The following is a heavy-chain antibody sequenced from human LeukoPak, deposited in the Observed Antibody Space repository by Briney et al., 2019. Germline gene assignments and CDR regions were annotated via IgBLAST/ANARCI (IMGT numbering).Heavy chain of an antibody. V-gene: IGHV1-18*01. CDR3: ARESRGYRYGYFYYYDMDV. J-gene: IGHJ6*02. CDR2: ISAYNRNI. CDR1: GYTFTSYG. Sequence: GASVKVSFKASGYTFTSYGISWVRQAPGQGLEGMGWISAYNRNINYAQKLQGRVTMTTDTSTSTAYMELRSLRSDDTAVYYCARESRGYRYGYFYYYDMDVWGQGTTVTVSS. D-gene: IGHD5-18*01.